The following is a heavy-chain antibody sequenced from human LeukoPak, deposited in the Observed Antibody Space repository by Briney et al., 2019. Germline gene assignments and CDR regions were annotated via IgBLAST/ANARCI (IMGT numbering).Heavy chain of an antibody. D-gene: IGHD6-19*01. CDR3: TRLSGIVVAGAFDY. CDR1: GFTFDDHG. V-gene: IGHV3-20*04. Sequence: GGSLRLSCAASGFTFDDHGMSWVRQVPGKGVEWLSSIYWNGDFTTYAESVKGRFTISRDNAKTSLYLQMNSLRVEDTAFYYCTRLSGIVVAGAFDYWGQGNLVTVSS. J-gene: IGHJ4*02. CDR2: IYWNGDFT.